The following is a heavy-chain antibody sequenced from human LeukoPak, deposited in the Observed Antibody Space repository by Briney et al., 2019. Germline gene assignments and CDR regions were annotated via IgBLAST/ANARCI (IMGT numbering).Heavy chain of an antibody. CDR2: INPNSGGT. J-gene: IGHJ5*02. V-gene: IGHV1-2*02. CDR3: ARGAAGGHWFDP. CDR1: GYTFTGYY. D-gene: IGHD6-13*01. Sequence: ASVKVSCKASGYTFTGYYMHWVRQAPGQGLEWMGWINPNSGGTNYAQKFQGRVTMTRDTSISTAYMELSRLRSDGTAVYYCARGAAGGHWFDPWGQGTLVTVSS.